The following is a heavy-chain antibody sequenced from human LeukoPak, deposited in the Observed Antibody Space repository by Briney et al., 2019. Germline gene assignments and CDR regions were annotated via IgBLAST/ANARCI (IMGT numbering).Heavy chain of an antibody. CDR1: GGSISSYY. CDR3: ATCSGGSCYSAFDI. CDR2: IYYSGST. J-gene: IGHJ3*02. Sequence: SETLSLTCTVSGGSISSYYWSWIRQPPGKGLEWIGYIYYSGSTNYNPSLKSRVTISVDTSKNQFSLKLSSVTAAGTAVYYCATCSGGSCYSAFDIWGQGTMVTVSS. V-gene: IGHV4-59*08. D-gene: IGHD2-15*01.